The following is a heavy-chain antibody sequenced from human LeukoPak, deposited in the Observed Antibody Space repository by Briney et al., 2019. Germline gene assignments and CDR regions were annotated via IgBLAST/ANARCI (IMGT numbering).Heavy chain of an antibody. CDR3: ARSPNYYNSSGYYVYYFDY. D-gene: IGHD3-22*01. Sequence: PSETLSLTCTVSGGSISSYYWSWIRQPAGKGLEWIGRIYTSGSTNYNPSLKSRVTISVDTPKNQFSLKLSSVTAADTAVYYCARSPNYYNSSGYYVYYFDYWGQGTLVTVSS. V-gene: IGHV4-4*07. CDR2: IYTSGST. J-gene: IGHJ4*02. CDR1: GGSISSYY.